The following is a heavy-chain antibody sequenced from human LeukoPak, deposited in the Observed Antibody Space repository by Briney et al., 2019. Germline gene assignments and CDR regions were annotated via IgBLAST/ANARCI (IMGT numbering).Heavy chain of an antibody. Sequence: GGSLRLSCAASGFTFGSFTMSWVRQAPEKGLEWLSVYNGGNDGTYYADSVKGRFTTSRDNSKNTLYLQLNSLRTEDTAVYYCAKANGITGTTYWYFDLWGRGTLVTVSS. CDR3: AKANGITGTTYWYFDL. CDR1: GFTFGSFT. D-gene: IGHD1-7*01. V-gene: IGHV3-23*01. CDR2: YNGGNDGT. J-gene: IGHJ2*01.